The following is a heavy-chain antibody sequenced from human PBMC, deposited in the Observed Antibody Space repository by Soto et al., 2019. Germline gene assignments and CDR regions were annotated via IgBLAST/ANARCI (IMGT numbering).Heavy chain of an antibody. V-gene: IGHV3-53*02. J-gene: IGHJ2*01. Sequence: VQLVETGGGLIQPGGSLRLSCAASGFIVTSNYMSWVRQAPGKGLEWVSVFYGGGSRYYADSVKGRFTISRDYSENSLYLQMNSLRAEDTAVYYCAREGGYGGDSGHWYFDLWGRGTLVTVSS. D-gene: IGHD2-21*02. CDR3: AREGGYGGDSGHWYFDL. CDR1: GFIVTSNY. CDR2: FYGGGSR.